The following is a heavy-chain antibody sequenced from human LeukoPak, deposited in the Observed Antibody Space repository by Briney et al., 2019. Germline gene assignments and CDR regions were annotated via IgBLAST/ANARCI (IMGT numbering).Heavy chain of an antibody. CDR2: IYTSGST. CDR3: ARDASRRNWFDP. J-gene: IGHJ5*02. CDR1: GGSISSGSYY. D-gene: IGHD2-2*01. Sequence: PSQTLSLTCTVSGGSISSGSYYWSWIRQPAGKGLEWIGRIYTSGSTNYNPSLKSRVTISVDTSKNQFSLKLSSVTAADTAVYYCARDASRRNWFDPWGQGTLVTVSS. V-gene: IGHV4-61*02.